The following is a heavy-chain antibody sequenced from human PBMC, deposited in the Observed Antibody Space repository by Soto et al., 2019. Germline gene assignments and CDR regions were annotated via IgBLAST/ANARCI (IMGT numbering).Heavy chain of an antibody. CDR2: ISGSGGTT. J-gene: IGHJ4*02. CDR3: AKRPQDCSGGSCYRNYFDY. D-gene: IGHD2-15*01. V-gene: IGHV3-23*01. Sequence: EVQLLESGGGLVQPGGSLRLSCAASGFIFSNYDMSWVRLAPGKGLEWVSVISGSGGTTYYADSVKGRFTISRDNSKNTLYLQMNSLGAEDTAVYFCAKRPQDCSGGSCYRNYFDYWGQGTLVTVSS. CDR1: GFIFSNYD.